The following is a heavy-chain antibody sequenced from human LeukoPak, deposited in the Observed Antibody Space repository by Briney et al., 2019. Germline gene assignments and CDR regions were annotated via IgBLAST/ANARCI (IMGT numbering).Heavy chain of an antibody. V-gene: IGHV3-21*01. D-gene: IGHD6-13*01. Sequence: GGSLRLSCAASGFTFSSYSMNWVRQAPGKGLEWVSSISSSSSYIYYADSVKGRFTISRDNAKNSLYLQMNSLRAEDTAVYYCATDYSSSWGHWFDPWGQGTLVTVSS. CDR2: ISSSSSYI. CDR3: ATDYSSSWGHWFDP. J-gene: IGHJ5*02. CDR1: GFTFSSYS.